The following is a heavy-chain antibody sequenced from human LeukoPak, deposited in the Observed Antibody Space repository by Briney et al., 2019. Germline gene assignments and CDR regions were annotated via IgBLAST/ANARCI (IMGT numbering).Heavy chain of an antibody. CDR3: ARHRDDSYSSPFDI. D-gene: IGHD6-6*01. J-gene: IGHJ3*02. Sequence: PSETLSLTCSVSGGSSSNYYGSWIRQPPGRGLEWIGYIYYSGSTNSNASLKSRVTIFVDPSKTQFSLRLSSVTAADTAVYYCARHRDDSYSSPFDIWGQGTMVTVSS. V-gene: IGHV4-59*08. CDR1: GGSSSNYY. CDR2: IYYSGST.